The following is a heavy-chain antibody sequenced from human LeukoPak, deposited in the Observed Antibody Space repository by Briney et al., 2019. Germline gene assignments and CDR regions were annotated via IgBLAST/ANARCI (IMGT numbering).Heavy chain of an antibody. J-gene: IGHJ4*02. CDR1: GGSFSGYY. D-gene: IGHD2-15*01. V-gene: IGHV4-34*01. Sequence: SEALSLTCAVYGGSFSGYYWSWIRQPPGKGLEWIGEINHSGSTNYNPSLKSRVTISVDTSKNQFSLKLSSVTAADTAVYYCARGYLGYSSGPYYFDYWGQGTLVTVSS. CDR2: INHSGST. CDR3: ARGYLGYSSGPYYFDY.